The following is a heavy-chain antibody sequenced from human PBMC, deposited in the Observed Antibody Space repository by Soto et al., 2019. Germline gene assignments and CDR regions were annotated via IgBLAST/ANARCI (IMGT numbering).Heavy chain of an antibody. J-gene: IGHJ4*02. CDR1: GFTFSSYG. D-gene: IGHD5-18*01. CDR2: ISYDGSNK. CDR3: AKDGNSYGSVFDY. Sequence: QVQLVESGGGVVQPGRSLRLSCAASGFTFSSYGMHWVRQAPGKGLEWVAVISYDGSNKYYADSVKGRFTISRDNSKNTLYLQMNSLRAEDTAVYYCAKDGNSYGSVFDYWGQGTLVTFSS. V-gene: IGHV3-30*18.